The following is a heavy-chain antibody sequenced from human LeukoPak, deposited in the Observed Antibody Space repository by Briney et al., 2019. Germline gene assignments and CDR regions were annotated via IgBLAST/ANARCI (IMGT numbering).Heavy chain of an antibody. D-gene: IGHD4-17*01. CDR2: IYPGDSDT. V-gene: IGHV5-51*01. CDR3: ASGLGDGDSLYYYYGMDV. Sequence: GESLKISCKGSGYRFTSHWIAWVRQMPGKGLEWMGIIYPGDSDTRYSPSFQGQVILSVDKSISTAYLQWSSLKASDTAMYYCASGLGDGDSLYYYYGMDVWGQGTTVTVSS. CDR1: GYRFTSHW. J-gene: IGHJ6*02.